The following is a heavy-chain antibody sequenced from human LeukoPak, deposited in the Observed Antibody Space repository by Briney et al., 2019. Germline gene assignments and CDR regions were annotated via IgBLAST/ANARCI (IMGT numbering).Heavy chain of an antibody. CDR3: AGGPGGWFDP. CDR1: GYTFSNYG. CDR2: ISGYNGNK. V-gene: IGHV1-18*01. Sequence: ASVKVSCKASGYTFSNYGISWVRQAPGQGLEWMGWISGYNGNKKYVQKLQGRVTMTTDTSTSTAYMELRSLRSDDTAVYYCAGGPGGWFDPWGQGTLVTVSS. D-gene: IGHD3-10*01. J-gene: IGHJ5*02.